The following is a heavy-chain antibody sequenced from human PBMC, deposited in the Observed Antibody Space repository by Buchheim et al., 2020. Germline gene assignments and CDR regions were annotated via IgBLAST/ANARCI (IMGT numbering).Heavy chain of an antibody. CDR2: ISYDGSNK. CDR1: GFTFSSYA. J-gene: IGHJ4*02. Sequence: QVQLVESGGGVVQPGRSLRLSCAASGFTFSSYAMHWVRQAPGKGLEWVAVISYDGSNKYYADSVKGRFTISRDNSKNTPYLQMNSLRAEDTAVYYCARPAIGVSSSSGALTLRGQGTL. D-gene: IGHD6-6*01. V-gene: IGHV3-30*04. CDR3: ARPAIGVSSSSGALTL.